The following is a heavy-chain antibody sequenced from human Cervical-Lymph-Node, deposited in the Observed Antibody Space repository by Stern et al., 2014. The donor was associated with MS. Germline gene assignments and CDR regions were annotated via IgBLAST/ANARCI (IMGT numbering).Heavy chain of an antibody. CDR3: ALGDYYYGMDV. Sequence: VQLVESGAEVQKPGSSAKVSCKASGGPFRSYAISWVRQAPGQGLEWMGGIIPIFGTANYAQKFQGRVTITADESTSTAYMELSSLRSEDTAVYYCALGDYYYGMDVWGQGTTVTVSS. CDR1: GGPFRSYA. J-gene: IGHJ6*02. CDR2: IIPIFGTA. V-gene: IGHV1-69*01.